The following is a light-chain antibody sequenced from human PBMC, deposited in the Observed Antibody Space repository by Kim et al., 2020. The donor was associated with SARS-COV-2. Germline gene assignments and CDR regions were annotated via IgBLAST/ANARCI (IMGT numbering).Light chain of an antibody. V-gene: IGKV4-1*01. CDR2: WAS. CDR1: QTVLYSSNNKNH. J-gene: IGKJ5*01. CDR3: QQYYSSPIT. Sequence: DIVMTQSPDSLAVSLGERATINCKSSQTVLYSSNNKNHLAWYQQKPGQPPKLLIYWASTRESGVPDRFSASESGTDFTLTISSLQAEDVAVYYCQQYYSSPITFGQGTRLEIK.